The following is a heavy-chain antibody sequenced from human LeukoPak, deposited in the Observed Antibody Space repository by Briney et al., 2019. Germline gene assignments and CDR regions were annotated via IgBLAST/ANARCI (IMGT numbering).Heavy chain of an antibody. V-gene: IGHV1-46*01. D-gene: IGHD5-24*01. CDR3: ARIRDGYNDAYDI. J-gene: IGHJ3*02. Sequence: VASVKVSCKASGYTFTSYYMHWVRQAPGQGLEWMGIINPSGGSTSYAQKFQGRVTMTRDMSTSTVYMELSSLRSEDTAMYYCARIRDGYNDAYDIWGQGTVVTVSS. CDR1: GYTFTSYY. CDR2: INPSGGST.